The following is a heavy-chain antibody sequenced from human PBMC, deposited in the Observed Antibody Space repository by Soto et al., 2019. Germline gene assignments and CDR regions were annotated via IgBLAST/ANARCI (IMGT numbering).Heavy chain of an antibody. D-gene: IGHD2-2*01. CDR2: INPGGIT. J-gene: IGHJ4*02. V-gene: IGHV4-34*01. Sequence: PSETLSLTCAVYGGSLSGYYWTWIRQPPGKGLEWIGEINPGGITNYNPSVKSRHTISLDTSQKQVSLELTSVTAADTAVYCARVVIRMAIQSIDSWGPGSLVTVSS. CDR3: RVVIRMAIQSIDS. CDR1: GGSLSGYY.